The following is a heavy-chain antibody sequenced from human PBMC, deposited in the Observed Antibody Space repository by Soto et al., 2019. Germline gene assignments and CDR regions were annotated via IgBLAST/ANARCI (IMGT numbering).Heavy chain of an antibody. V-gene: IGHV3-30-3*01. CDR3: ARGLGQWLVGFGDY. D-gene: IGHD6-19*01. CDR2: ISYDGSNK. J-gene: IGHJ4*02. CDR1: GFTFSSYA. Sequence: QVQLVESGGGVVQPGRSLRLSCAASGFTFSSYAMHWVRQAPGKGLEWVAVISYDGSNKYYADSVKGRFTISRDNSKNTMYLQMNRLKAEDTAVYYCARGLGQWLVGFGDYWGQGTLVTVSS.